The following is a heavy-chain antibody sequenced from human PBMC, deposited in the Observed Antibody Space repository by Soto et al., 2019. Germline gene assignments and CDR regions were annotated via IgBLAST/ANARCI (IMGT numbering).Heavy chain of an antibody. CDR2: MYSGGNT. CDR3: TRDSSYYGAGRGVLDY. CDR1: GFTVNTNY. V-gene: IGHV3-66*01. J-gene: IGHJ4*02. Sequence: EVRLVESGGALVQPGGSLRLSCAVSGFTVNTNYMSWVRQAPGKGLEWVSVMYSGGNTEYADSVQGRFTVSRDTSKNTLYLQMHSLRPEDMAVYYCTRDSSYYGAGRGVLDYWGQGTLVTVSS. D-gene: IGHD3-10*01.